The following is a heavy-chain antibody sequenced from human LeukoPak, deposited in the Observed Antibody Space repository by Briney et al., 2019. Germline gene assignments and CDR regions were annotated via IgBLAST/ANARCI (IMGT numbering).Heavy chain of an antibody. V-gene: IGHV3-23*01. CDR3: AKASYYDILTGYYNLHFDY. CDR1: GFTFSSYA. Sequence: GGSLRLSCAASGFTFSSYAMSWVRQAPGKGLEWVSAISGSGGSTYYADSVKGRFTISRDNSKNTLYLQMNSLRAKDTAVYYCAKASYYDILTGYYNLHFDYWGQGTLVTVSS. CDR2: ISGSGGST. D-gene: IGHD3-9*01. J-gene: IGHJ4*02.